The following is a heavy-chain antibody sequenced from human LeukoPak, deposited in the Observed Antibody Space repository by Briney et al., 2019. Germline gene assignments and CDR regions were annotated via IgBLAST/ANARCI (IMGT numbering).Heavy chain of an antibody. D-gene: IGHD1-1*01. V-gene: IGHV4-39*01. CDR3: ASSGSGLI. Sequence: SETLSLTCTVSGGSIGSSSYYWGWIRQPPGKGLEWIGSIYYSGSTYYNPSLKSRVTISVDTSKNQFSLKLSSVTAADTAVYYCASSGSGLIWGQGTMVTVSS. CDR2: IYYSGST. J-gene: IGHJ3*02. CDR1: GGSIGSSSYY.